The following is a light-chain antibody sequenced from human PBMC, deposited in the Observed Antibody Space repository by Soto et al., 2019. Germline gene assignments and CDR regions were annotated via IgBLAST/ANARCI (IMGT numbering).Light chain of an antibody. CDR3: QQYGSSPPL. V-gene: IGKV3-20*01. J-gene: IGKJ1*01. Sequence: EIVMTQSRPTLSVSPGSRSTLSCRASQSVSISLAWYQQKPGQAPRVIIYGASSRATGIPDRFSGSGYGTDFNLTISRLETEDFAVYYCQQYGSSPPLFGQGTKVDIK. CDR1: QSVSIS. CDR2: GAS.